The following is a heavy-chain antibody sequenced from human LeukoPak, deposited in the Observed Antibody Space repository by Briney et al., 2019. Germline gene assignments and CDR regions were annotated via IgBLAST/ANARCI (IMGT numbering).Heavy chain of an antibody. J-gene: IGHJ4*02. CDR1: GDSVSSNSAA. Sequence: SQTLSLTCAISGDSVSSNSAAWNWIRQSPSRGLEWLGRTYYRSKWYKEYALSVKSRITIDPDTSKNQFSLQLNSVTPEDTAVYYCTSLTGDTDYWGQGTLVTVSS. CDR3: TSLTGDTDY. CDR2: TYYRSKWYK. V-gene: IGHV6-1*01. D-gene: IGHD7-27*01.